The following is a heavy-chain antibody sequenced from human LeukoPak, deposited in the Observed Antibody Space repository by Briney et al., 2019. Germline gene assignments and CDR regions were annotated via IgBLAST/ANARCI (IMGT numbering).Heavy chain of an antibody. Sequence: SETLSLTCTVSGGSISSGSYYWSWIRQPAGKGLEWIGRIYTSGSTNYNPSLKSRVTISVDTSKNQFSLKLSSVTAADTAVYYCAREMPELGYYSGGSCQSFDYWGQGTLVTVSS. CDR1: GGSISSGSYY. CDR3: AREMPELGYYSGGSCQSFDY. J-gene: IGHJ4*02. V-gene: IGHV4-61*02. D-gene: IGHD2-15*01. CDR2: IYTSGST.